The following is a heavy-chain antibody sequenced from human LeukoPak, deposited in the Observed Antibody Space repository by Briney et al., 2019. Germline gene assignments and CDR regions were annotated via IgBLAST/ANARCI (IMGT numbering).Heavy chain of an antibody. J-gene: IGHJ4*02. CDR3: ARELDGPEGGYYFDY. V-gene: IGHV1-69*13. D-gene: IGHD1-1*01. CDR2: IIPIFGTA. Sequence: GASVKVSCKASGGTFSSYAISWVRQAPGQGLEWMGGIIPIFGTANYAQKFQGRVTITADESTSTAYMELSSLRSEDTAVYYCARELDGPEGGYYFDYRGQGTLVTVSS. CDR1: GGTFSSYA.